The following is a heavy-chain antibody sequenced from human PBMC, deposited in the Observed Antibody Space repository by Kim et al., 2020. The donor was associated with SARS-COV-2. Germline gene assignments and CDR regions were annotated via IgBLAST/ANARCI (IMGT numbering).Heavy chain of an antibody. CDR3: ARGGITIFGVVTPYYYYYGMDV. CDR1: GYTFTSYG. V-gene: IGHV1-18*01. J-gene: IGHJ6*02. D-gene: IGHD3-3*01. CDR2: ISAYNGNT. Sequence: ASVKVSCKASGYTFTSYGISWVRQAPGQGLEWMGWISAYNGNTNYAQKLQGRVTMTTDTSTSTAYMELRSLRSDDTAVYYCARGGITIFGVVTPYYYYYGMDVWGQGTTVTVSS.